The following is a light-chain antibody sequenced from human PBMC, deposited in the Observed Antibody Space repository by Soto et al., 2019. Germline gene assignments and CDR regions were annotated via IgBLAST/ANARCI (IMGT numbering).Light chain of an antibody. CDR3: QQYGSSPT. V-gene: IGKV3-20*01. J-gene: IGKJ1*01. CDR2: GAS. Sequence: EIVLTQSPGTLSLSPGERATASCSASQSVSSSYLAWYQQKPGQAPRLLIYGASSRATGIPDRFSGSGSGTDFTLTISRLEPEDFAVYYCQQYGSSPTFGKGTKVDIK. CDR1: QSVSSSY.